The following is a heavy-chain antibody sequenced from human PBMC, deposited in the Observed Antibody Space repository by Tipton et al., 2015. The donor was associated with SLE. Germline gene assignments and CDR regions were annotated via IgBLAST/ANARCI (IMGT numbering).Heavy chain of an antibody. CDR3: ASLPGIAAAYFDY. D-gene: IGHD6-13*01. CDR2: INHSGST. V-gene: IGHV4-34*01. Sequence: TLSLTCAVYGGSFSGYYWNWIRQPPGKGLEWIGEINHSGSTNYNPSLKSRVTISVDTSKNQFSLKLSSVTAADTAVYYCASLPGIAAAYFDYWGQGTLVTVSS. J-gene: IGHJ4*02. CDR1: GGSFSGYY.